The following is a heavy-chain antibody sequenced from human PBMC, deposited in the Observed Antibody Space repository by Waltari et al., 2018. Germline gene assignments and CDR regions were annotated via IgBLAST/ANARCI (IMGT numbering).Heavy chain of an antibody. CDR2: IVVGSGNT. V-gene: IGHV1-58*01. Sequence: QMQLVQSGPEVKKPGTSVKVSCKASGFTFTSSAVQWVRQARGQRLEWIGWIVVGSGNTNYAQKFQERVTITRDMSTSTAYMELSSLRSEDTAVYYCAADGRGWLRFLGAHAWGWDDAFDIWGQGTMVTVSS. CDR3: AADGRGWLRFLGAHAWGWDDAFDI. CDR1: GFTFTSSA. J-gene: IGHJ3*02. D-gene: IGHD5-12*01.